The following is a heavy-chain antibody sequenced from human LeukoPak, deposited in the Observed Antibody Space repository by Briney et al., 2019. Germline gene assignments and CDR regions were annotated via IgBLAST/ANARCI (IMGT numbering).Heavy chain of an antibody. Sequence: VASVKVSCKASGYTFTSYDINWVRQATGQGLEWMGWMNPNSGNTGYAQKFQGRVTMTRDTSISTAYMELSSLRSEDTAVYYCARGVHMRLRPKLGHYYYYYMDVWGKGTTVTISS. J-gene: IGHJ6*03. CDR3: ARGVHMRLRPKLGHYYYYYMDV. V-gene: IGHV1-8*01. CDR1: GYTFTSYD. D-gene: IGHD4-17*01. CDR2: MNPNSGNT.